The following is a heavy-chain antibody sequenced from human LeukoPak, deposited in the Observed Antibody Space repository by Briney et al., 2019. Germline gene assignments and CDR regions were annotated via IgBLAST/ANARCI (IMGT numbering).Heavy chain of an antibody. D-gene: IGHD2-2*01. CDR3: ARDFHCSSTACYAPDAFDI. CDR1: GFTFSSYE. CDR2: ISSSGSTM. J-gene: IGHJ3*02. V-gene: IGHV3-48*03. Sequence: QPGGSLRLSCAASGFTFSSYEMNWVRQAPGKGLERVSYISSSGSTMYYADSVKGRFTISRDNAKNSLYLQMNSLRAEDTAVYYCARDFHCSSTACYAPDAFDIWGQGTLVTVSS.